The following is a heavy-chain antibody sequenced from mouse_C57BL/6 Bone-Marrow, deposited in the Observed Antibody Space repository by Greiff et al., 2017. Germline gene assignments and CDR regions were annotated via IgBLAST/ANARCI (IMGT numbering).Heavy chain of an antibody. V-gene: IGHV1-26*01. CDR1: GYTFTDYY. CDR3: ARNDYDVNFDY. Sequence: EVQLQQSGPELVKPGASVKISCKASGYTFTDYYMNWVKQSHGKSLEWIGDINPNNGGTSYNQKFKGKATLTVDKSSSTAYMELRSLTSEDSAVYYCARNDYDVNFDYGGQGTTLTVSS. D-gene: IGHD2-4*01. J-gene: IGHJ2*01. CDR2: INPNNGGT.